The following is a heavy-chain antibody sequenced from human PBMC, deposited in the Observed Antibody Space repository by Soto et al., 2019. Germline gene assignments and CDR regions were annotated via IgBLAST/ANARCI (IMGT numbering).Heavy chain of an antibody. Sequence: ASVKVSCKASGYTFTSYAMHWVRQAPGQRLEWMGWINAGNGNTKYSQKFQGRFTISRDNAKSSVFLEMSDLRSDDTAVYYCAANWNFGLNFWGQGTLVTVSS. D-gene: IGHD1-1*01. CDR3: AANWNFGLNF. J-gene: IGHJ4*02. V-gene: IGHV1-3*01. CDR1: GYTFTSYA. CDR2: INAGNGNT.